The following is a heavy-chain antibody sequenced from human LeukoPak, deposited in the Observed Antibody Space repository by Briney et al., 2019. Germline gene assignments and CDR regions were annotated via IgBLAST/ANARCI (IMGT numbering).Heavy chain of an antibody. J-gene: IGHJ6*02. Sequence: GGSVRLSCAASGFTFSSYDMHWVRQATGKGLGWVSAIGTAGDTYYPGSVKGRFTISRENAKNSLYLQMNSLRAEDTAVYYCARDAGNIAAADHYYYGMDVWGQGTTVTVSS. V-gene: IGHV3-13*01. CDR2: IGTAGDT. D-gene: IGHD6-13*01. CDR3: ARDAGNIAAADHYYYGMDV. CDR1: GFTFSSYD.